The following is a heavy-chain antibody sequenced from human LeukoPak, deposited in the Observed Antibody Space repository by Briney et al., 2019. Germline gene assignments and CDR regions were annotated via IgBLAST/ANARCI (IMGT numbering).Heavy chain of an antibody. D-gene: IGHD3-3*01. CDR1: GYTFTSYG. CDR3: ARDDYDFWSGSLH. Sequence: ASVKVSCKASGYTFTSYGISWVRQAPGQGLEWMGWINTNTGNPTYAQGFTGRFVFSLDTSVSTAYLQISSLKAEDTAVYYCARDDYDFWSGSLHWGQGTLVTVSS. V-gene: IGHV7-4-1*02. CDR2: INTNTGNP. J-gene: IGHJ4*02.